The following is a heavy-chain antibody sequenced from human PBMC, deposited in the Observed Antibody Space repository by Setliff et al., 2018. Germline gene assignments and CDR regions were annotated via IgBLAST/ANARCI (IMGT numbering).Heavy chain of an antibody. V-gene: IGHV3-30*02. J-gene: IGHJ4*02. CDR1: GFTFSSYG. Sequence: LRLSCAASGFTFSSYGMHWVRQAPGKGLEWVAFIRYDGSNKYYADSVKGRFTISRDDSKNTLCPQMNSLRAEDTAVYYCAKSTALDYWGQGTLVTVSS. D-gene: IGHD5-18*01. CDR3: AKSTALDY. CDR2: IRYDGSNK.